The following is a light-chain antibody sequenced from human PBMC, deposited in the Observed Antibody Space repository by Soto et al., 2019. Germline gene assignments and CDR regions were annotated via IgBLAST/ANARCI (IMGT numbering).Light chain of an antibody. Sequence: EIVLTQSPGTLSLSPGEKATLSCRASQSGSSTSLARYQQKPGQAPRLLIYGASSRATGIADRFSGSGSGPGFALTISGLEPQDFAVYYCQQYGGSPRYTFGQGTKLEIK. CDR2: GAS. CDR1: QSGSSTS. V-gene: IGKV3-20*01. CDR3: QQYGGSPRYT. J-gene: IGKJ2*01.